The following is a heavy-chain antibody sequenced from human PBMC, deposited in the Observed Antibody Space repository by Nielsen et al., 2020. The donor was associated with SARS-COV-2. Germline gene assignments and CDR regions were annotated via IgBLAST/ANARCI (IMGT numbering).Heavy chain of an antibody. Sequence: SVKVSCKASGGTFSSYAISWVRQAPGQGLEWMGGIIPIFGTANCAQKFQGRVTITADKSTSTAYMELSSLRSEDTAVYYCARASLGVYCGGDCYSGDYYYYYGMDVWGQGTTVTVSS. CDR2: IIPIFGTA. J-gene: IGHJ6*02. V-gene: IGHV1-69*06. CDR3: ARASLGVYCGGDCYSGDYYYYYGMDV. D-gene: IGHD2-21*02. CDR1: GGTFSSYA.